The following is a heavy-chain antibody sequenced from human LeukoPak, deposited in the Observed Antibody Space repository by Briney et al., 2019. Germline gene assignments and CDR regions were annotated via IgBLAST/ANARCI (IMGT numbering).Heavy chain of an antibody. Sequence: GASVKVSCKASGYIFTDYYMHWVRQAPGQGLEWMGRINPNNGGTYYSQKFQGRVTMTRDTSITTDYMELSRLRSDDTAVYYCARAITITMTYYMDVWGKGTTVTVSS. CDR2: INPNNGGT. D-gene: IGHD3-3*01. CDR1: GYIFTDYY. J-gene: IGHJ6*03. V-gene: IGHV1-2*06. CDR3: ARAITITMTYYMDV.